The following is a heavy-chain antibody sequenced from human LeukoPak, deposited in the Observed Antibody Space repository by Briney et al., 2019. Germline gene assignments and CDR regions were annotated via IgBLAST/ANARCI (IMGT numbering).Heavy chain of an antibody. CDR3: ARGGSGSYLSWLDP. J-gene: IGHJ5*02. CDR1: GYTFTGYY. D-gene: IGHD3-10*01. Sequence: ASVKVSCKASGYTFTGYYMHWVRQAPGQGLEWMGWINPNSGGTNYAQKLQGRVTMARDTSISTAYMELSRLRSDGTAVYYCARGGSGSYLSWLDPWGQGTLVTVSS. CDR2: INPNSGGT. V-gene: IGHV1-2*02.